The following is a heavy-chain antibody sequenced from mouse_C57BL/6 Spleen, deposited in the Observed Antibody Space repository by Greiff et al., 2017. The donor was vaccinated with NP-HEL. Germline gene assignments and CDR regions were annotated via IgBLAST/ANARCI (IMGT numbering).Heavy chain of an antibody. CDR1: GYTFTSYT. Sequence: VQLQQSGAELARPGASVKMSCKASGYTFTSYTMHWVKQRPGQGLEWIGYSNPSTGHTKYNQKFKDKATLTADKSSSTAYMQLSSLTSEDSAVYYCARDSSGYGFAYWGQGTLVTVSA. CDR3: ARDSSGYGFAY. D-gene: IGHD3-2*02. CDR2: SNPSTGHT. J-gene: IGHJ3*01. V-gene: IGHV1-4*01.